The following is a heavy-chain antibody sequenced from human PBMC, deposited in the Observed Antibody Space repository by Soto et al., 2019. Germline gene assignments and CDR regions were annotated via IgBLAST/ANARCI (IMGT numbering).Heavy chain of an antibody. CDR3: ARDKVGADTDAFDI. J-gene: IGHJ3*02. Sequence: SVKVSCKASGGTFSSYAISWVRQAPGQGLEWMGGIIPIFGTANYAQKFQGRVTITADESTSTAYMELSSLRSEDTAVYYCARDKVGADTDAFDIWGQGTMVTVSS. CDR2: IIPIFGTA. D-gene: IGHD1-26*01. V-gene: IGHV1-69*13. CDR1: GGTFSSYA.